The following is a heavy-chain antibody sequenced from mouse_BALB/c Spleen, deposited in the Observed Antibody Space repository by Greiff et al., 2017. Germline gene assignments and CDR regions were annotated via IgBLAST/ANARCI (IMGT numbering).Heavy chain of an antibody. V-gene: IGHV5-6-5*01. CDR3: ARNYYDDY. Sequence: DVKLVESGGGLVKPGGSLKLSCAASGFTFSSYAMTWVRQTPEKRLEWVASISSGGSTYYQDSVKGRITISRDNASNILYLQMSSLRSEETAMYYCARNYYDDYWGQGTTLTVSS. J-gene: IGHJ2*01. D-gene: IGHD1-1*01. CDR2: ISSGGST. CDR1: GFTFSSYA.